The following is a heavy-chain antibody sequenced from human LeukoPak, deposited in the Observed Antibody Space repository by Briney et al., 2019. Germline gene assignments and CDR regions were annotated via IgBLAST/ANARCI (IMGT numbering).Heavy chain of an antibody. CDR3: AKDTGVGAPVLSWFDP. J-gene: IGHJ5*02. V-gene: IGHV3-30*02. CDR2: IRYDGSNK. Sequence: GGSLRLSCAASGFTFSSYGMHWVRQAPGKGLEWVAFIRYDGSNKYYADSVKGRFTISRDNSKNTLYLQMNSLRAEDTAVYYCAKDTGVGAPVLSWFDPWGQGTLVTVSS. CDR1: GFTFSSYG. D-gene: IGHD1-26*01.